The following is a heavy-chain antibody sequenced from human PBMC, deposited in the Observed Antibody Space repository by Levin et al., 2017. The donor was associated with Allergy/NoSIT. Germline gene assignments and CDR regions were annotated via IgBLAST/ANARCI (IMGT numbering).Heavy chain of an antibody. CDR2: IWYDGSNK. Sequence: GESLKISCAASGFTFSSYGMHWVRQAPGKGLEWVAVIWYDGSNKYYADSVKGRFTISRDNSKNTLYLQMNSLRAEDTAVYYCARDRDIAAAAPAGFDYWGQGTLVTVSS. J-gene: IGHJ4*02. CDR3: ARDRDIAAAAPAGFDY. V-gene: IGHV3-33*01. CDR1: GFTFSSYG. D-gene: IGHD6-13*01.